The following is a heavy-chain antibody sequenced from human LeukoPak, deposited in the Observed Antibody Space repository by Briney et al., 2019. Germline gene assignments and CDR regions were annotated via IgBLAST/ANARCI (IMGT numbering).Heavy chain of an antibody. CDR3: AREAYYGSGTQTDAFDM. CDR2: IWFDGSNK. D-gene: IGHD3-10*01. CDR1: GFTFSSYG. V-gene: IGHV3-33*01. Sequence: GGSLRLSCAASGFTFSSYGMHWVRQAPGKGLEWVAFIWFDGSNKYYADSVKGRFTISRDTSKNTLYLQMNSLRAEDTAVFYCAREAYYGSGTQTDAFDMWGQGTMVTVS. J-gene: IGHJ3*02.